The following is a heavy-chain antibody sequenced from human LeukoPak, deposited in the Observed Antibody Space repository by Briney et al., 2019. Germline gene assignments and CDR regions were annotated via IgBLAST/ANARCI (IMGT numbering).Heavy chain of an antibody. CDR2: IKQDGSEK. D-gene: IGHD4-23*01. V-gene: IGHV3-7*05. Sequence: GGSLRLSCVASGFTFSRYWMAWVRQVPGRGLEWVAHIKQDGSEKNYVDPVKGRFTISRDNSKNTLYLQMNSLTAADTAVYYCAKAVRVPTLVYWGQGKLVTVST. CDR1: GFTFSRYW. CDR3: AKAVRVPTLVY. J-gene: IGHJ4*02.